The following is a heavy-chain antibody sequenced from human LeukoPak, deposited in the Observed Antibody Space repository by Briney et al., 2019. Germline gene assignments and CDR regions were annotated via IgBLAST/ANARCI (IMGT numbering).Heavy chain of an antibody. CDR1: GFTFSSYD. D-gene: IGHD3-10*01. V-gene: IGHV3-30*18. J-gene: IGHJ6*02. Sequence: GGSLRLSCVASGFTFSSYDMDWVRQAPGKGLEWMAVISYDGNYKYYADSVKGRFTISRDNSRKTLYLQMNSLRAEDTAVYYCAKGRRLLWFGEASKHHGMDVRGQGTMVTVSS. CDR2: ISYDGNYK. CDR3: AKGRRLLWFGEASKHHGMDV.